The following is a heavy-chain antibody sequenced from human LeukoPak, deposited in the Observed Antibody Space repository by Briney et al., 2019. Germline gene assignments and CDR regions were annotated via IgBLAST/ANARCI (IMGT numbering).Heavy chain of an antibody. D-gene: IGHD6-19*01. V-gene: IGHV3-23*01. J-gene: IGHJ5*02. CDR3: AKSQSVWYCFDP. CDR2: ISGSGGST. Sequence: PGGSLRLSCAASGFTISNFVVLDLRQAPGKGLEWVSAISGSGGSTKYADSVKGRFTISGDNSKNTLYLQMNSLRAEDTAAYYCAKSQSVWYCFDPWGQGTLVTVSS. CDR1: GFTISNFV.